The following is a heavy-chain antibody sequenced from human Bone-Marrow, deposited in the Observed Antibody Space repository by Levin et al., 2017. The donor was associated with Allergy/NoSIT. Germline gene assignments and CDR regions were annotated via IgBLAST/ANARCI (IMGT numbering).Heavy chain of an antibody. J-gene: IGHJ4*02. CDR3: ARDKSGNYFSFES. CDR2: ISHSGST. Sequence: SETLSLACNVSDDSINTYFWSWIRQPPGKGLEWIGYISHSGSTNYNPSLKSRVTISLDTSKNHISLRLISVTAADAAIYYCARDKSGNYFSFESWGEGTLVAVSS. V-gene: IGHV4-59*01. CDR1: DDSINTYF. D-gene: IGHD1-26*01.